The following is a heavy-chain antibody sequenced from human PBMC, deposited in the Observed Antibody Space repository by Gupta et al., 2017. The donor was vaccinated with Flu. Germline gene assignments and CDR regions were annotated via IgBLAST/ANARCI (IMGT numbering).Heavy chain of an antibody. D-gene: IGHD3-16*02. CDR3: TRERDVGIYPVVDPFDL. CDR2: VNTKLYGAAT. J-gene: IGHJ4*02. V-gene: IGHV3-49*02. Sequence: KVLKWVACVNTKLYGAATTLAASVTGRFSISRDDSKNVDYLQMNSLKPEDTAIYYCTRERDVGIYPVVDPFDLWGPGTLVTVSS.